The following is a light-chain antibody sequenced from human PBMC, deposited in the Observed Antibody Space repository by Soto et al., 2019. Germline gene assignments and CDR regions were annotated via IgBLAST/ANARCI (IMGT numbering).Light chain of an antibody. Sequence: QSALTQPPSASGSPGQSVTISCTGNSNDVGYSSFISWYQQHPGKGPKLIIYEVSKRPSGVLDRFSGSKSGNTASLSVSGLQDEDEADYFCNAQADNGKHVFGTGTKVTVL. CDR1: SNDVGYSSF. CDR3: NAQADNGKHV. CDR2: EVS. V-gene: IGLV2-8*01. J-gene: IGLJ1*01.